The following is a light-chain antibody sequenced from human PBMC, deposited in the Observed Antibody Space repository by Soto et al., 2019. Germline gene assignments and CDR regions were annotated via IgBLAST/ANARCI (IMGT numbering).Light chain of an antibody. Sequence: EFVLTQSPGTLSLSPGETATLPCRASESVISDYSAWYQQKPGQAPRLLIYATSNRATGIPDRFSGSGSGTDFTLTISRLEPEDFAVYYCQQYGRSPLFGQGTRLEIK. V-gene: IGKV3-20*01. CDR2: ATS. CDR1: ESVISDY. CDR3: QQYGRSPL. J-gene: IGKJ5*01.